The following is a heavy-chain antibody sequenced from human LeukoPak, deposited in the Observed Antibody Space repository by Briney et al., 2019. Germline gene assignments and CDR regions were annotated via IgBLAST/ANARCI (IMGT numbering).Heavy chain of an antibody. CDR1: GGTFSSYA. CDR2: IIPILGIA. J-gene: IGHJ4*02. V-gene: IGHV1-69*04. Sequence: SVKVSCKASGGTFSSYAISWVRQAPGQGLEWMGRIIPILGIANYAQKFQGRVTMTEDTSTDTAYMELSSLRSEDTAVYYCATEVGATGDYWGQGTLVTVSS. CDR3: ATEVGATGDY. D-gene: IGHD3-3*01.